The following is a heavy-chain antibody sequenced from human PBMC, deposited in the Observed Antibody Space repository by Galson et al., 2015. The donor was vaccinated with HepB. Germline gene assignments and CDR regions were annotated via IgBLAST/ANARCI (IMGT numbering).Heavy chain of an antibody. CDR1: GYTFTGYY. J-gene: IGHJ1*01. V-gene: IGHV1-2*04. CDR2: INPNSGGT. CDR3: AIATYYDNLSGNEYFQH. Sequence: SVKVSCKASGYTFTGYYMHWVRQAPGQGLEWMGWINPNSGGTNYARKFQGWVTMTRDTSISTAYMELSRLRSDDTAVYYCAIATYYDNLSGNEYFQHWGQGTLVTVSS. D-gene: IGHD3-9*01.